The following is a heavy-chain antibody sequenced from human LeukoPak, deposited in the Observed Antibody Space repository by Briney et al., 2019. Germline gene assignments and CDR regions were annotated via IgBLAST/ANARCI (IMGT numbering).Heavy chain of an antibody. CDR3: AKMSPYQLLSDY. V-gene: IGHV3-74*01. CDR1: GFTFSSYW. D-gene: IGHD2-2*01. CDR2: INSDGSST. J-gene: IGHJ4*02. Sequence: GGSLRLSCAASGFTFSSYWMHWVRQAPGKGLVWVSRINSDGSSTSYADSVKGRFSISRDNAKNTLYLQMNSLRAEDTAVYYCAKMSPYQLLSDYWGQGTLVTVSS.